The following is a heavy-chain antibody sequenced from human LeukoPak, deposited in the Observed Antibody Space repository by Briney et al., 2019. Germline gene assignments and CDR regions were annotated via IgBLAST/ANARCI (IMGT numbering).Heavy chain of an antibody. V-gene: IGHV1-2*02. CDR1: GYTFTGYY. CDR2: INPNSGGT. CDR3: AREGTTHDYGDYASGGYFDY. D-gene: IGHD4-17*01. J-gene: IGHJ4*02. Sequence: GASVKVSCKASGYTFTGYYMHWVRQAPGQGLEWMGWINPNSGGTNYAQKFQGRVTMTRDTSISTAYMELSRLRSDDTAVYYCAREGTTHDYGDYASGGYFDYWGQGTLVTVSS.